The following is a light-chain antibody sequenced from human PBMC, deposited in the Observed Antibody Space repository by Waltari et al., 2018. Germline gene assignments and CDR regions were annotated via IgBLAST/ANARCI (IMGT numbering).Light chain of an antibody. V-gene: IGKV3-11*01. CDR2: DAA. CDR3: QQRSNWPGIT. J-gene: IGKJ5*01. Sequence: EIVLTQSPATLSLSPGERATLSCRASQSVSSYLAWYQQKPGQAPRLLIYDAANGATVIPARFSGSGSGTDFTLTISSLEPEDFAVYYCQQRSNWPGITFGQGTRLEIK. CDR1: QSVSSY.